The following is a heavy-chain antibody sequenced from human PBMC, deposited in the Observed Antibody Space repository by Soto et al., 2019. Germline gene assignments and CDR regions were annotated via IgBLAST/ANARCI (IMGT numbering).Heavy chain of an antibody. CDR1: GFTFSNYW. Sequence: EVQLVESGGGLVQPGGSLILSCAASGFTFSNYWMVWVRQAPRKGLVWVSRIIGDGLYTTYADSVKGRFTISRDNAKNTVYLQMTSMRVEDTAVYYCARGILGSGTANDPWGQGTLVTVS. CDR2: IIGDGLYT. V-gene: IGHV3-74*03. J-gene: IGHJ5*02. CDR3: ARGILGSGTANDP. D-gene: IGHD3-10*01.